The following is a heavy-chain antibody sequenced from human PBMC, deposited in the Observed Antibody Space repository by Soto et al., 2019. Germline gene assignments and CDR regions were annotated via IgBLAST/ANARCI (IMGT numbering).Heavy chain of an antibody. J-gene: IGHJ4*02. D-gene: IGHD2-2*03. CDR3: ARTFGYSVDY. CDR1: GSSISSYY. Sequence: PSETLSLTCTVSGSSISSYYWSWIRQPPGKGLEWIGYIYYSGSTNYNPSLKSRVTISVDTSKNQFSLKLSSVTAADTAVYYCARTFGYSVDYWGQGTLVTVS. CDR2: IYYSGST. V-gene: IGHV4-59*01.